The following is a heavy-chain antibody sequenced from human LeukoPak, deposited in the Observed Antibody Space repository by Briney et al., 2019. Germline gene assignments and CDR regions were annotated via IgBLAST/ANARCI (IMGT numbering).Heavy chain of an antibody. CDR3: ARNYYDSSGNYFDY. CDR2: IWYDGSNK. V-gene: IGHV3-33*01. Sequence: GGSLRLSCAASGFTFSSYGMHWVRQAPGKGLEWVAVIWYDGSNKYYADSVKGRFTISRDNSKNTLYLQMNSLRAEDTAVYYCARNYYDSSGNYFDYWGQGTLVTVSS. J-gene: IGHJ4*02. CDR1: GFTFSSYG. D-gene: IGHD3-22*01.